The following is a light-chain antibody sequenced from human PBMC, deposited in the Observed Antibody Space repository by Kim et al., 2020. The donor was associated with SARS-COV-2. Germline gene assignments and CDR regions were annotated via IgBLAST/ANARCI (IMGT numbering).Light chain of an antibody. CDR1: QRINAY. CDR2: AAS. V-gene: IGKV1-39*01. CDR3: QQSHTAPLLT. J-gene: IGKJ4*01. Sequence: SVGDRVTIICRASQRINAYLNWYQQKPGKAPKLLIYAASTLQSGVPSRFSGSGSGTDFTLTINSLQTEDFATYYCQQSHTAPLLTFGGGTKVDIK.